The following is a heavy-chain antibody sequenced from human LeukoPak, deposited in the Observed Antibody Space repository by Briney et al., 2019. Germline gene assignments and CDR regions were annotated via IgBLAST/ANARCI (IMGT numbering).Heavy chain of an antibody. CDR3: ARRPSGLRGVFDY. Sequence: SETLSLTCTVSGGSIGSSSYYWGWIRQPPGKGLEWIGSIYYSGSTYYNPSLKSRVTISVDTSKNQFSLKLSSVTAADTAVYYCARRPSGLRGVFDYWGQGTLVTVSS. J-gene: IGHJ4*02. CDR2: IYYSGST. CDR1: GGSIGSSSYY. D-gene: IGHD3-16*01. V-gene: IGHV4-39*07.